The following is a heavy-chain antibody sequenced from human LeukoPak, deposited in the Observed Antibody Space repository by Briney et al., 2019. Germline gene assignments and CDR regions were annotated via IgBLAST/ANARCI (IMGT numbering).Heavy chain of an antibody. D-gene: IGHD6-13*01. CDR3: ARGSSSSWYEGWNSVNWFDP. V-gene: IGHV1-18*04. CDR2: ISAYNGNT. Sequence: AASVKVSCKASGYTFTSYGISWVRQAPGQGLEWMGWISAYNGNTNYAQKLQGRVTMTTDTSTSTAYMELRSLRSDDTAVYYCARGSSSSWYEGWNSVNWFDPWGQGTLVTVSS. CDR1: GYTFTSYG. J-gene: IGHJ5*02.